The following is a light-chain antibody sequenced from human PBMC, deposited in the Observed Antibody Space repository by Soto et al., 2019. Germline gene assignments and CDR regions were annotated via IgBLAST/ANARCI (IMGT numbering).Light chain of an antibody. Sequence: QSVLTQPASVSGSPGQSITISCTGTSDDIGANNYVSWYQHHLGKAPKILIYEAANRPSGISHRFSGSKSGNTASLTISGLQAEDEADYFCTSSTSASTLVFGGGTKLTVL. J-gene: IGLJ2*01. CDR3: TSSTSASTLV. CDR2: EAA. CDR1: SDDIGANNY. V-gene: IGLV2-14*01.